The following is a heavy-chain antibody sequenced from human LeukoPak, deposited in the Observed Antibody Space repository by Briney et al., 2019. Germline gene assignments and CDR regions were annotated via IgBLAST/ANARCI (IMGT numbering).Heavy chain of an antibody. CDR1: GFTFSSYW. CDR2: IKQDGSDR. D-gene: IGHD5-12*01. V-gene: IGHV3-7*01. J-gene: IGHJ4*02. Sequence: PGGSLRLSCAASGFTFSSYWMSWVRQAPGEGLEWVANIKQDGSDRYYVDSVKGRFTISRDNGKNSLYLQMNSLRIDDTAVYFCARDVASWGGYTFAYWGQGTLVTVSS. CDR3: ARDVASWGGYTFAY.